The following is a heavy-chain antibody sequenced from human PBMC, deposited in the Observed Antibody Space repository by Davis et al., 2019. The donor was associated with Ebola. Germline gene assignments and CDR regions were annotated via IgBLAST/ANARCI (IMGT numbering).Heavy chain of an antibody. Sequence: AASVTVSCKASGYTFTSYAMNWVRQAPGQGLEWMGWINTNTGNPTYAQGFTGRFVFSLDTSVSTAYLQISGLKAEDTAVYYCARCEENPDTTMVSCFDYWGQGTLVTVSS. D-gene: IGHD5-18*01. CDR1: GYTFTSYA. V-gene: IGHV7-4-1*02. J-gene: IGHJ4*02. CDR2: INTNTGNP. CDR3: ARCEENPDTTMVSCFDY.